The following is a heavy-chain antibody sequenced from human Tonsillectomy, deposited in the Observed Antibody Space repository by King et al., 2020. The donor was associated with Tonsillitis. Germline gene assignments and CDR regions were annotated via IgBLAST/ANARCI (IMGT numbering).Heavy chain of an antibody. CDR3: ARTPGHDYPDY. V-gene: IGHV2-70*11. D-gene: IGHD1-14*01. J-gene: IGHJ4*02. Sequence: VTLKESGPALVKPTRTLTLTCTFSGFSLSTTGMCVSWIRQPPGKALEGRARIDWVDDKYYSTSLKTRLTTSKDTSKNQVVLTMTNMDPVDTATYYCARTPGHDYPDYWGQGTLVTVSS. CDR1: GFSLSTTGMC. CDR2: IDWVDDK.